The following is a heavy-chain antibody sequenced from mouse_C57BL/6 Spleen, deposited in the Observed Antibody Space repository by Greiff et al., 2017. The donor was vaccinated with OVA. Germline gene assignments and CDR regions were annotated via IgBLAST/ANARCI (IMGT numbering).Heavy chain of an antibody. CDR1: GFTFSSYG. Sequence: EVKLQESGGDLVKPGGSLKLSCAASGFTFSSYGMSWVRQTPDKRLEWVATISSGGSYTYYPDSVKGRFTISRDNAKNTLYLQMSSLKSEDTAMYYCAREGFDVWGTGTTVTVSS. CDR2: ISSGGSYT. V-gene: IGHV5-6*01. J-gene: IGHJ1*03. CDR3: AREGFDV.